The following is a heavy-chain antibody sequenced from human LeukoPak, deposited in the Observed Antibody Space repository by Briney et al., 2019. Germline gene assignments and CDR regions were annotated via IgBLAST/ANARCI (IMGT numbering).Heavy chain of an antibody. J-gene: IGHJ5*02. V-gene: IGHV1-2*02. CDR1: GYTFTGYY. CDR2: INPNSGGT. Sequence: ASVKVSCKASGYTFTGYYMHWVRQAPGQGLEWMGWINPNSGGTNYAQKFQGRVTMTRDTSISTAYMELSRLRSDDTAVYYCARGIGVWNWFDPWGQETLVTVSP. CDR3: ARGIGVWNWFDP. D-gene: IGHD2-2*01.